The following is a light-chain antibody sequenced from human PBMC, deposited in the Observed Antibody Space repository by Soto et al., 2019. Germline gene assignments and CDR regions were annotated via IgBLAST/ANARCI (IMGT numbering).Light chain of an antibody. CDR1: QSFEYSDGNTY. V-gene: IGKV2-30*01. Sequence: DVVMTQFPLSLPVTLGQPASISCRSSQSFEYSDGNTYLNWFQQRPGQSPRRLIYKVSNRDSGVPDRISGSGSGTDFTLKISRVVAEDVGVYYCMQATPGQEYTFVQGTKLEIK. CDR2: KVS. J-gene: IGKJ2*01. CDR3: MQATPGQEYT.